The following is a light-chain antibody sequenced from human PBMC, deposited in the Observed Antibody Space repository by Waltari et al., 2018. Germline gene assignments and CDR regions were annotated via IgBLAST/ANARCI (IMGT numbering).Light chain of an antibody. J-gene: IGKJ1*01. CDR2: GAS. V-gene: IGKV3-20*01. Sequence: EIVLTQSPGTLSLSPGERATLSCRASQSVSRSYLAWYQQKPGQAPRLLIYGASSRATGIPDRFSGSGSGTDCTLTISRLEPEDFAVYYCQQYGSSPWMFGQGTKVEIK. CDR1: QSVSRSY. CDR3: QQYGSSPWM.